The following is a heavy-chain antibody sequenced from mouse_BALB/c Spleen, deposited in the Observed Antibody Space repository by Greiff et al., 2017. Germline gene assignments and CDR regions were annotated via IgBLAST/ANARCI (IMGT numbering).Heavy chain of an antibody. J-gene: IGHJ2*01. CDR2: IDPENGDT. CDR1: GFNIKDYY. V-gene: IGHV14-4*02. CDR3: NAREPIDY. Sequence: EVQLQQSGAELVRSGASVKLSCTASGFNIKDYYMHWVQQRPEQGLEWIGWIDPENGDTEYAPKFQGKATMTADTSSNTAYLQLSSLTSEDTAVYYCNAREPIDYWGQGTTLTVSS.